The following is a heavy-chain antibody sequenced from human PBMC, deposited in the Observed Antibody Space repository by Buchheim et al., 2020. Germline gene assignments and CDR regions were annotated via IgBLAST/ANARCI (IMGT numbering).Heavy chain of an antibody. D-gene: IGHD3-10*01. Sequence: EVQLLDSGGGLVQTGGSLRLSCAASGFTFSSYAMRWVRQAPGKGLEWVSYISSSGSTIYYADSVKGRFTISRDKAKNSLYLQMNSLRAEDTAVYYCAREFVRSDGMDVWGQGTT. J-gene: IGHJ6*02. CDR3: AREFVRSDGMDV. CDR2: ISSSGSTI. V-gene: IGHV3-48*01. CDR1: GFTFSSYA.